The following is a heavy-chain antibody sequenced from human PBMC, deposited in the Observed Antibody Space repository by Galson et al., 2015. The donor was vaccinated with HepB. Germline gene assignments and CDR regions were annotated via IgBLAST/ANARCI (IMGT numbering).Heavy chain of an antibody. D-gene: IGHD4-17*01. CDR1: GFTFRTYA. V-gene: IGHV3-23*01. J-gene: IGHJ2*01. Sequence: SLRLSCAASGFTFRTYAMSWVRQAPGKGLEWVSAISGSGGSTYYVDSVKGRFTISRDNSKNTLYLQMNSLRAEDTAVYYCAKDRGDYGDYLTSWYFDLWGRGTLVTVSS. CDR3: AKDRGDYGDYLTSWYFDL. CDR2: ISGSGGST.